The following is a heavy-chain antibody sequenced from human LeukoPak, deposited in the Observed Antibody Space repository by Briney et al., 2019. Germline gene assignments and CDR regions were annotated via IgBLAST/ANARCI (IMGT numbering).Heavy chain of an antibody. V-gene: IGHV4-30-4*08. CDR3: ARDYYCSSTSCSKGLGY. CDR1: GGSISSGDYY. Sequence: SETLSLTCTVSGGSISSGDYYWSWIRQPPGKGLEWIGYIYYSGSTYYNPSLKSRVTISVDTSKNQFSLKLSSVTAADTAVYYCARDYYCSSTSCSKGLGYWGQGTLVTVSS. D-gene: IGHD2-2*01. J-gene: IGHJ4*02. CDR2: IYYSGST.